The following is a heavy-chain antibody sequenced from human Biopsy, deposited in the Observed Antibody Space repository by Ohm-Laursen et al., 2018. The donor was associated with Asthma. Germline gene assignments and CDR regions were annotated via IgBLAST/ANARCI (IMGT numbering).Heavy chain of an antibody. CDR1: GYTFNSAG. Sequence: EASVKVSCNTSGYTFNSAGITWVRQAPGQGLEWMGRINPNSGGTNYAQKFQGRVTMTSDTSISTAYMELSRLRPDDTALYYCARGQKSPGDRWFDPWGQGTLVTVSS. CDR2: INPNSGGT. D-gene: IGHD7-27*01. J-gene: IGHJ5*02. V-gene: IGHV1-2*06. CDR3: ARGQKSPGDRWFDP.